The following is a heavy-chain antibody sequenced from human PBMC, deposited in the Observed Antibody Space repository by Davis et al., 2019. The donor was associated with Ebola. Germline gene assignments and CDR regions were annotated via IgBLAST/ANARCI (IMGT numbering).Heavy chain of an antibody. J-gene: IGHJ4*02. CDR2: ISSSGSTI. CDR1: GFTFSSYE. V-gene: IGHV3-48*03. D-gene: IGHD3-16*02. Sequence: PGGSLRLSCAASGFTFSSYEMNCVRQAPGKGLEWISYISSSGSTIYYADSVKGRFPISRDNAKNSLYLQMNSLRAEDTAVYYCARGDRDDYVWGSYRRYFDYWGQGTLVTVSS. CDR3: ARGDRDDYVWGSYRRYFDY.